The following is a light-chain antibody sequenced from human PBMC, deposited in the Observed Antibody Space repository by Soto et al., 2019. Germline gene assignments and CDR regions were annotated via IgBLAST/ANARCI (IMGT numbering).Light chain of an antibody. CDR2: DAS. Sequence: EIVLTQSPATLSLSPGERATLSCRASQSVSSYLAWYQQKPGQAPRLLIYDASNRATGIPVRFSGSGSGTDFTITISSLEADDFGLYYWQQRSDSFTFGQGTKVDIK. J-gene: IGKJ1*01. V-gene: IGKV3-11*01. CDR3: QQRSDSFT. CDR1: QSVSSY.